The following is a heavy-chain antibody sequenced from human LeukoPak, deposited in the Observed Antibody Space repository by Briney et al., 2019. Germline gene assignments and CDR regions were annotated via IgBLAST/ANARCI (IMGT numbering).Heavy chain of an antibody. J-gene: IGHJ4*02. CDR3: AREVGSWAYYFDY. D-gene: IGHD6-13*01. Sequence: PSETLSLTCAVYGGSFSGYYWSWIRQPPGKGLEWIGEINHSGSTNYNPSLKSRVTISVDTSKNQFSLKLSSVTAADTAVYYCAREVGSWAYYFDYWGQGTLVTVSS. CDR2: INHSGST. CDR1: GGSFSGYY. V-gene: IGHV4-34*01.